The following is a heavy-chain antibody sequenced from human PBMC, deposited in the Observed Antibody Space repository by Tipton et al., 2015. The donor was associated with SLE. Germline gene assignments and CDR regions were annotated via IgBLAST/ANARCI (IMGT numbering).Heavy chain of an antibody. CDR3: ARDFRDYDLLTGNNRRDAFDI. CDR2: IYSGGGT. D-gene: IGHD3-9*01. V-gene: IGHV4-4*07. CDR1: GGSISFDY. J-gene: IGHJ3*02. Sequence: TLSLTCTVSGGSISFDYWSWIRQPAGKGLEWIAHIYSGGGTNYNPSLKSRVTISIDTSKNQFSLKLSSLTAADTAVYYCARDFRDYDLLTGNNRRDAFDIWGQGRMVTVSS.